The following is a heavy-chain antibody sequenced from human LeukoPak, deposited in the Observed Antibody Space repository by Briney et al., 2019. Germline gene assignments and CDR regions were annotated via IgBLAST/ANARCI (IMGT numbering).Heavy chain of an antibody. Sequence: GGSLRLSCAASGFTVSSNYMSWVRQAPGKGLEWVSVIYSGGSTYYADSVKGRFTISRDNSKNTLYLQMNSLRAEDTAVYYCARNLYSSSWAPLGYWGQGTLVTVSS. CDR2: IYSGGST. J-gene: IGHJ4*02. V-gene: IGHV3-53*01. CDR3: ARNLYSSSWAPLGY. CDR1: GFTVSSNY. D-gene: IGHD6-13*01.